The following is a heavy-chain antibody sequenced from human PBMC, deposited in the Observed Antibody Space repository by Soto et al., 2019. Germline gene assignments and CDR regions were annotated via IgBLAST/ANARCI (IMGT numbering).Heavy chain of an antibody. CDR1: GHTFSRYD. J-gene: IGHJ4*02. CDR2: SDPSGGVR. Sequence: QVHLVQSGAEVRKPGASVKISCKASGHTFSRYDMHWVRQDPGQGLEWMGISDPSGGVRTNAERFQGWLSLTSDTSSRTLVLELSGLTSDDTAVYYCAVVCVHCRSCDYWGQGTLVTVSS. V-gene: IGHV1-46*01. CDR3: AVVCVHCRSCDY. D-gene: IGHD2-15*01.